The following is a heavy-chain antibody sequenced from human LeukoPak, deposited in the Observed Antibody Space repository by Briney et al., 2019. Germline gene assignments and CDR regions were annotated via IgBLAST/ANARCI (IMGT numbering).Heavy chain of an antibody. J-gene: IGHJ4*02. CDR2: ISSSSSYI. CDR1: GFTFSSYS. V-gene: IGHV3-21*01. D-gene: IGHD3-22*01. CDR3: ARDPTDSSGYYYGY. Sequence: PGGSLRLSCAASGFTFSSYSMNWVRQAPGKGLEWVSSISSSSSYIYYADSVKGRFTISRDNAKNSLYLQMNSLRAEDTAVCYCARDPTDSSGYYYGYWGQGTLVTVSS.